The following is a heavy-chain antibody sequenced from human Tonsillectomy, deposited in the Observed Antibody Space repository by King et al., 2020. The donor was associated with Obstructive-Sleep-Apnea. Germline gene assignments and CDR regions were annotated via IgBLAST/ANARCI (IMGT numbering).Heavy chain of an antibody. CDR2: IWHDGTNI. Sequence: QVQLVESGGGVVQPGGSLRLSCEASGFTFINYGMHWVRQAPGKGLEWVAVIWHDGTNINHADSVKGRFTISRDNSKSTLYLQMNSLRVDDSAVYYCAKEGYYQHTSGHPPFDYNGMDVWGQGTTVTVSS. V-gene: IGHV3-33*06. CDR1: GFTFINYG. CDR3: AKEGYYQHTSGHPPFDYNGMDV. J-gene: IGHJ6*02. D-gene: IGHD3-22*01.